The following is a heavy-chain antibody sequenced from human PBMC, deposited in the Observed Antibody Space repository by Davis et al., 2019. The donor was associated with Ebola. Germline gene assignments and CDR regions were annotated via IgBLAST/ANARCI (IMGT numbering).Heavy chain of an antibody. Sequence: SETLSLTCAVSGGSISSSNWWSWVRQPPGKGLEWIGEIYHSGSTYYNPSLKSRVTISVDTSKNQFSLKLSSVTAADTAVYYCARRSSSWQRFDPWGQGTLVTVSS. CDR2: IYHSGST. CDR1: GGSISSSNW. V-gene: IGHV4-4*02. D-gene: IGHD6-13*01. J-gene: IGHJ5*02. CDR3: ARRSSSWQRFDP.